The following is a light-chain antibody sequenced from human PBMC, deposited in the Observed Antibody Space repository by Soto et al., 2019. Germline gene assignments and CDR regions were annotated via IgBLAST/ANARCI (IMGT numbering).Light chain of an antibody. CDR2: DAS. V-gene: IGKV3-15*01. J-gene: IGKJ5*01. Sequence: EIVMTQSRATLSVSPGERATLSCRASQSVSSNLAWYQQKPGKAPKLLILDASSLDTGVPSRFSGSGSGTDFTFTISSLQSEDIATYYCTQYYNVPIPFGQRTRSEIK. CDR3: TQYYNVPIP. CDR1: QSVSSN.